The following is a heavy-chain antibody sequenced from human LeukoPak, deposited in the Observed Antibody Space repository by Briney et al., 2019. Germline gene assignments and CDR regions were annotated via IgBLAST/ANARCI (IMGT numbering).Heavy chain of an antibody. V-gene: IGHV1-18*01. Sequence: ASVKVSCKASGYTFTSYGISWVRQAPGQGLEWMGWISAYNGNTNYAQKLQGRVTMTTDTSTSTAYMELRSLRSDDTAVYYCARAPRYCSGGSCYGAEYFQHWGQGTLVTVSS. CDR1: GYTFTSYG. CDR2: ISAYNGNT. D-gene: IGHD2-15*01. J-gene: IGHJ1*01. CDR3: ARAPRYCSGGSCYGAEYFQH.